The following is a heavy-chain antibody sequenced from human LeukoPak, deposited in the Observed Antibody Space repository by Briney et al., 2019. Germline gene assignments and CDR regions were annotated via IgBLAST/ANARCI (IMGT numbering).Heavy chain of an antibody. V-gene: IGHV4-59*01. CDR3: ARDRGYCSSTSCYRAFDI. CDR2: IYYSGST. CDR1: GGSISSYY. Sequence: PSETLSLTCTVSGGSISSYYWSWIRQPPGKGLKWIGYIYYSGSTNYNPSLKSRVTISVDTSKNQSSLKLSSVTAADTAVYYCARDRGYCSSTSCYRAFDIWGQGTMVTVSS. D-gene: IGHD2-2*02. J-gene: IGHJ3*02.